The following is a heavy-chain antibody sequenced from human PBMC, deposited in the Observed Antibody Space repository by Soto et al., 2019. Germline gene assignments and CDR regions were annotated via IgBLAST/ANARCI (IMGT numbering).Heavy chain of an antibody. Sequence: SETLSLTCTVSGGSISSYYWSWIRQPPGKGLEWIGYIYYSGSTNYNPSLKSQVTISVETSKNQFSLKLSPVTAADTAVYYCARGPVFTIFGVVINWFDPWGQGTLVTVSS. CDR3: ARGPVFTIFGVVINWFDP. D-gene: IGHD3-3*01. J-gene: IGHJ5*02. CDR1: GGSISSYY. CDR2: IYYSGST. V-gene: IGHV4-59*01.